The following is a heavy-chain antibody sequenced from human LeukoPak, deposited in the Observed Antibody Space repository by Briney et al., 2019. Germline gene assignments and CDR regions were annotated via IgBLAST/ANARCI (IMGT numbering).Heavy chain of an antibody. D-gene: IGHD3-10*01. V-gene: IGHV4-39*01. J-gene: IGHJ4*02. CDR3: ASAPRRGSIGGLDY. Sequence: SETLSLTCTVSGXSISSSSYYWGWIRQPPGKGLEWIGSIYYSGSTYCSPSLKSRLTISVDTSKNQFSLRLTSVTAADTAVYYCASAPRRGSIGGLDYWGQGILVTVSS. CDR1: GXSISSSSYY. CDR2: IYYSGST.